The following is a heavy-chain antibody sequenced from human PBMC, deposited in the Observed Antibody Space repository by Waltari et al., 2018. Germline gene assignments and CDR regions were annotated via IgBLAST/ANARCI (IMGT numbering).Heavy chain of an antibody. V-gene: IGHV4-4*07. CDR1: GGSISSYY. CDR2: IYTSGSP. Sequence: QVQLQESGPGLVKPSETLSLTCTVSGGSISSYYWSWIRQPAGKGLEWIGRIYTSGSPSYNPSPQSQLTLSVDTSKNRCSRKLSSVPAAATAVYYWARSGVRGITIFGGSSRYYYYMDVWGKGTTVTISS. D-gene: IGHD3-3*01. J-gene: IGHJ6*03. CDR3: ARSGVRGITIFGGSSRYYYYMDV.